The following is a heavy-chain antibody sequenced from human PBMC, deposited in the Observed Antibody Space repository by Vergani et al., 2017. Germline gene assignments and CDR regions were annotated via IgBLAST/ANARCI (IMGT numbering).Heavy chain of an antibody. CDR1: GFTFSSYS. Sequence: VQLVESGGGVVQPGRSLRLSCAASGFTFSSYSMNWVRQAPGKGLEWVSSISSSSSYIYYADSVKGRFTISRDNAKNSLYLQMNSLRAEDTAVYYCASRGASIAARPDYYYYMDVWGKGTTVTVSS. CDR3: ASRGASIAARPDYYYYMDV. D-gene: IGHD6-6*01. V-gene: IGHV3-21*01. J-gene: IGHJ6*03. CDR2: ISSSSSYI.